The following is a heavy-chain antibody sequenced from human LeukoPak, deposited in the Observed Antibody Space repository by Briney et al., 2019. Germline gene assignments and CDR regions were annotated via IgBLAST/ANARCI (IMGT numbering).Heavy chain of an antibody. J-gene: IGHJ5*02. CDR2: INGDGSST. V-gene: IGHV3-74*01. CDR3: ARAKAVAGSAGDNWFDP. Sequence: GGSLRLSGAASGFTFGSYWMHWVRQAPGKGLVWVSRINGDGSSTSYADSVKGRFTISRDNAKNTLYLQMNSLRAEDTAVYFCARAKAVAGSAGDNWFDPWGQGALVTVSS. D-gene: IGHD6-19*01. CDR1: GFTFGSYW.